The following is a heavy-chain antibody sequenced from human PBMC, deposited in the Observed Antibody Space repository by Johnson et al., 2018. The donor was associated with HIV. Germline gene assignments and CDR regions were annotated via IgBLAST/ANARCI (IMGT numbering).Heavy chain of an antibody. CDR2: ISYDGNKK. CDR3: ARADITYSYYDSGGHHHGPAAFDF. D-gene: IGHD3-22*01. J-gene: IGHJ3*01. Sequence: QVQLVESGGGVVQPGKSLRLSCVASGFTFSSYAMHWVRQAPGKGLEWVAVISYDGNKKYYADSVKGRFTISRDNSKNTLYLQMNSLRAEDTAVYYCARADITYSYYDSGGHHHGPAAFDFWGLGTMVTVSS. CDR1: GFTFSSYA. V-gene: IGHV3-30*04.